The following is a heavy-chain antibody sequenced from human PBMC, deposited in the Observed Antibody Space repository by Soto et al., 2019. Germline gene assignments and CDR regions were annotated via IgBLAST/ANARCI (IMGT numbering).Heavy chain of an antibody. J-gene: IGHJ4*02. CDR2: IKQDGSEK. CDR3: ARGFRRDGYNLGY. V-gene: IGHV3-7*01. D-gene: IGHD5-12*01. Sequence: PGGSLRLSCAASGFTFSSYWMSWVRQAPGKGLEWVANIKQDGSEKYYVDSVKGRFTISRDNAKNSLYLQMNSLRAKDTAVYYCARGFRRDGYNLGYWGQGTLVTVSS. CDR1: GFTFSSYW.